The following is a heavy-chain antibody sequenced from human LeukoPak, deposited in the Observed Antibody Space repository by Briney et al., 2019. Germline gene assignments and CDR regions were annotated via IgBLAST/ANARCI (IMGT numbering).Heavy chain of an antibody. V-gene: IGHV4-34*01. Sequence: SETLSLTCAVYVGSFSGYYWSWLRRPPGKGLEWIGEINHSGSTNYNPSLKSRVTISVDTSKNQFSLKLSSVTAADTAVYYCARGLVLRYFDWLSPDAFDIWGQGTMVTVSS. D-gene: IGHD3-9*01. CDR2: INHSGST. CDR3: ARGLVLRYFDWLSPDAFDI. J-gene: IGHJ3*02. CDR1: VGSFSGYY.